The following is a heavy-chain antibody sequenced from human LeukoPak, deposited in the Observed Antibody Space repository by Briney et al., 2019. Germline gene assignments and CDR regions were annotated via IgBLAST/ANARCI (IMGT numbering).Heavy chain of an antibody. V-gene: IGHV4-59*08. J-gene: IGHJ6*02. D-gene: IGHD7-27*01. CDR2: IYYSGST. CDR3: ARIANSGGMDV. Sequence: TSETLSLTCTVSGGSISSYYWSWIRQPPGKGLEWIGYIYYSGSTNYNPSLKSRVTISVDTSKNQFSLKLSSVTAADTAVYYCARIANSGGMDVWGQGTTVTVSS. CDR1: GGSISSYY.